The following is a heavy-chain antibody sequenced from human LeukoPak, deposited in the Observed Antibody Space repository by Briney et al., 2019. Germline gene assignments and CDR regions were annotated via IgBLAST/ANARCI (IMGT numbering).Heavy chain of an antibody. CDR1: GYTFTSYD. CDR3: ARISSIVAATRHVVRGLDY. V-gene: IGHV1-8*01. J-gene: IGHJ4*02. CDR2: MNPNSGNT. Sequence: ASVKVSCKASGYTFTSYDINWVRQATGQGIEWMGWMNPNSGNTGYAQKFQGRVTMTRNTSISTAYMELSSLRSEDTAVYYCARISSIVAATRHVVRGLDYWGQGTLVTVSS. D-gene: IGHD2-15*01.